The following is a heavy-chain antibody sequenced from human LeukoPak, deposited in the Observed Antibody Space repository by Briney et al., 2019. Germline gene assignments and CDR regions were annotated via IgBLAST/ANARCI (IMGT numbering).Heavy chain of an antibody. J-gene: IGHJ4*02. CDR3: AKALIVGAIDGLDY. D-gene: IGHD1-26*01. Sequence: GGSLRLSCAASGFTFSDYYMSWIRQAPGKGLEWVSYISSSGSTIYYADSLKGRFTISRDNAKNSLYLQMNSLRAEDTAVYYCAKALIVGAIDGLDYWGQGTLVTVSS. CDR1: GFTFSDYY. CDR2: ISSSGSTI. V-gene: IGHV3-11*01.